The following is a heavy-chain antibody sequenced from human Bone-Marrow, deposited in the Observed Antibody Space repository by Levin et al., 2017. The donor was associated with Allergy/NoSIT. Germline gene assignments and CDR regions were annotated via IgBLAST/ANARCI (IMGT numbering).Heavy chain of an antibody. Sequence: GESLKISCPASGFTFINSAMSWVRQAPGKGLDWVSSLSSSSSNTFYADSVKGRFTISRDNSKNTLYLQMNSLRAEDTGIYYCARGPMYNHDSSGYSFNWYFALWGRGTLVTVSS. CDR3: ARGPMYNHDSSGYSFNWYFAL. J-gene: IGHJ2*01. CDR1: GFTFINSA. V-gene: IGHV3-23*01. D-gene: IGHD3-22*01. CDR2: LSSSSSNT.